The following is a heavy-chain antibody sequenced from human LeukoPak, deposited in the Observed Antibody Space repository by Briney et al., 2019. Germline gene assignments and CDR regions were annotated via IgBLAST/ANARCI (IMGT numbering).Heavy chain of an antibody. V-gene: IGHV3-7*01. CDR2: IKEDGSEI. Sequence: GGSLRLSCQASAFTFSSYWMSWVRQAPGKGLEWVANIKEDGSEINYVDSVKGRFTISRDNAKNSLFLQMNSLRVEDTAVYYCARDRGYSSFDYWGQGTLVTVSS. CDR1: AFTFSSYW. J-gene: IGHJ4*02. D-gene: IGHD4-23*01. CDR3: ARDRGYSSFDY.